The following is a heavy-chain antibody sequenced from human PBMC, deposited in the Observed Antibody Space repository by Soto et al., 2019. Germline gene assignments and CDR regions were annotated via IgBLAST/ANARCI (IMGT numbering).Heavy chain of an antibody. CDR2: IYYSGST. J-gene: IGHJ4*02. Sequence: PSETLSLTCTVSGGSISSYYWSWIRQPPGKGLEWVGYIYYSGSTNYNPSLKSRVTISVDTSKNQFSLKLSSVTAADTAVYYCARLTNCGGDCYTFDCWGQGTLVTVSS. V-gene: IGHV4-59*08. D-gene: IGHD2-21*02. CDR1: GGSISSYY. CDR3: ARLTNCGGDCYTFDC.